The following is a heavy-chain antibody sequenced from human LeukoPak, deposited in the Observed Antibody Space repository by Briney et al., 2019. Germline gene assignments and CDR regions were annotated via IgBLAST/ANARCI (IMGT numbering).Heavy chain of an antibody. CDR3: ARHGVYDSSGYYPDDAVDI. J-gene: IGHJ3*02. CDR1: GYSFTSYW. D-gene: IGHD3-22*01. Sequence: GESLKISCKGSGYSFTSYWIGWVRQMPGKGLEWMGIIYPGDSDTRYSPSFQGQVTISADKSISTAYLQWSSLKASDTAMYYCARHGVYDSSGYYPDDAVDIWGQGTMVTVSS. CDR2: IYPGDSDT. V-gene: IGHV5-51*01.